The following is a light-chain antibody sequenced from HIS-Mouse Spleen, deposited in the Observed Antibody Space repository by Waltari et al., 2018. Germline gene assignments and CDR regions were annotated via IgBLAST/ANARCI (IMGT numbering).Light chain of an antibody. CDR1: QGISSY. CDR3: QQRNSYPFT. CDR2: AAS. J-gene: IGKJ3*01. Sequence: DIQLTQSPSFLSASVGDRVTITCRASQGISSYLAWYQQKPGKAPKLLIYAASTLQSGVPSRFSGSGSGTEFTRTISSLQPEDFATYYCQQRNSYPFTFGPGTKVDIK. V-gene: IGKV1-9*01.